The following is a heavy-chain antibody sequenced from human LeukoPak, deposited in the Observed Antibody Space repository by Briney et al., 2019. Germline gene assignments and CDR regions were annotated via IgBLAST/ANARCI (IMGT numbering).Heavy chain of an antibody. CDR2: MNPNSGNT. CDR3: ASGYWSEDH. D-gene: IGHD1-1*01. V-gene: IGHV1-8*02. CDR1: GGTFSSYA. Sequence: ASVQVSCKASGGTFSSYAINWVRQATGQGLEWMGWMNPNSGNTGYAQKFQGRVTMTRNTSISTAYMELSSLRSEDTAVYYCASGYWSEDHWGQGTLVTVSS. J-gene: IGHJ4*02.